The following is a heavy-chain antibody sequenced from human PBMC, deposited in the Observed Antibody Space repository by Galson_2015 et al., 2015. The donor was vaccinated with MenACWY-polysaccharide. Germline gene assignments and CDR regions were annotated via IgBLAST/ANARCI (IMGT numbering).Heavy chain of an antibody. D-gene: IGHD6-19*01. Sequence: SETLSLTCAVYGGSFSGSYWSWIRQPPGKGLEWIGEINHSGSTNYNPSLKSRVTISVDTSKNQFSLKLSSVTAADTAVYYCARAKYSSGWYGGRGYYYYYGMDVWGQGTLVTVSS. CDR3: ARAKYSSGWYGGRGYYYYYGMDV. CDR2: INHSGST. CDR1: GGSFSGSY. V-gene: IGHV4-34*01. J-gene: IGHJ6*02.